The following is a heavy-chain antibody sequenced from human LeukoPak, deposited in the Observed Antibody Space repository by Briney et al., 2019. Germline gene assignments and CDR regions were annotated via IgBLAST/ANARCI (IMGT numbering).Heavy chain of an antibody. CDR3: EKDQGTDDFWSGYSHGRAFDI. D-gene: IGHD3-3*01. J-gene: IGHJ3*02. CDR1: GFTFSSYA. Sequence: GGSLRLSCAASGFTFSSYAMSWVRQAPGKGLEWVSAISGSGGSTYYADSVKGRFTISRDNSKNTLYLQMNSLRAEDTAVYYREKDQGTDDFWSGYSHGRAFDIWGRGTIIIVSS. V-gene: IGHV3-23*01. CDR2: ISGSGGST.